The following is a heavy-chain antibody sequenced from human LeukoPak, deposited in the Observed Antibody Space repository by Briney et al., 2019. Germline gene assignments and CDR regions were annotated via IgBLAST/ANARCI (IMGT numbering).Heavy chain of an antibody. CDR3: ARMTGGLWDY. CDR2: IKEDGSEK. CDR1: QFTFSTYW. J-gene: IGHJ4*02. D-gene: IGHD2-15*01. V-gene: IGHV3-7*05. Sequence: PGGSLRLSCAASQFTFSTYWMSWLRQAPGKGLEWVPNIKEDGSEKYYVDSVEGRFTISRDNAKNSLFLQVNSLRAEDTAVYYCARMTGGLWDYWGQGTLVTVSS.